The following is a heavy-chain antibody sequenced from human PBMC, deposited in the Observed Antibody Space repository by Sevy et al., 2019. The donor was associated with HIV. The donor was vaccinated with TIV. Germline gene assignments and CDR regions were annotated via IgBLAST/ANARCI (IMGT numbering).Heavy chain of an antibody. D-gene: IGHD3-22*01. CDR1: GGSISSYY. CDR3: ARHLRCCHDSSGYYFGHFDY. Sequence: SETLSLTCTVSGGSISSYYWSWIRQPPGKGLEWIGYIYYSGSTNYNPSLKSRVTISVDTSKNQFSLKLSSVTAADTAVYYCARHLRCCHDSSGYYFGHFDYWGQGTLVTVSS. J-gene: IGHJ4*02. V-gene: IGHV4-59*08. CDR2: IYYSGST.